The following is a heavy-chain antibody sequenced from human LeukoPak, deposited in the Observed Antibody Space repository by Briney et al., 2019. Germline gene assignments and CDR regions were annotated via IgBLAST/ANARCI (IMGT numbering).Heavy chain of an antibody. Sequence: SGPLSLTCTVSGGPISRYYWSWLRQPPGKALEWVGYTHYSGSTTYNPSLKSRVTISIDTSKIQFSLELSSVTAADTAVYYCATGWYGDGGYWGQGILVTVSS. CDR2: THYSGST. D-gene: IGHD6-19*01. J-gene: IGHJ4*02. CDR1: GGPISRYY. V-gene: IGHV4-59*01. CDR3: ATGWYGDGGY.